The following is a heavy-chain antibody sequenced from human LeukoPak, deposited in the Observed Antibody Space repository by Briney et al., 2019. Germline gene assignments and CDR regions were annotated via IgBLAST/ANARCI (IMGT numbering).Heavy chain of an antibody. D-gene: IGHD3-10*01. CDR2: ISYDGSNK. CDR1: GFTFSSYG. J-gene: IGHJ4*02. V-gene: IGHV3-30*18. Sequence: SEGSLRLSCAASGFTFSSYGMHWVRQAPGKGLEWVAVISYDGSNKYYADSVKGRFTISRDNSKNTLYLQMNSLRAEDTAVYYCAKDGFGSFDYWGQGTLVTVSS. CDR3: AKDGFGSFDY.